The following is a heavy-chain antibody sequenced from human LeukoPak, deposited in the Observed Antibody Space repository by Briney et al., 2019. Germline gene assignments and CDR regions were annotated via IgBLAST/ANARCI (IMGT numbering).Heavy chain of an antibody. CDR1: GFTFSSYA. CDR3: ARDSSSKDWYFDL. D-gene: IGHD6-13*01. CDR2: ISYDGSNK. Sequence: GRSLRLSCAASGFTFSSYAMHWVRQAPGKGLEWVAVISYDGSNKYYADSVKGRFTISRDNSKNTLYLQVNSLRAEDTAVYYCARDSSSKDWYFDLWGRGTLVTVSS. V-gene: IGHV3-30-3*01. J-gene: IGHJ2*01.